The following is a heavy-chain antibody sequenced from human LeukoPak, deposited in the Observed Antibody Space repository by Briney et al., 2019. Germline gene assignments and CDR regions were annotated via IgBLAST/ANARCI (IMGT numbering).Heavy chain of an antibody. CDR3: ARGTIPAAFAFDI. Sequence: KSSETLSLTCTVSGGSISSSSYYWGWIRQPPGKGLEWIGSIYYSGSTYYNPSLKSRVTISVDTSKNQFSLKLSSVTAADTAVYYCARGTIPAAFAFDIWGQGTMVTVSS. CDR2: IYYSGST. D-gene: IGHD5-24*01. CDR1: GGSISSSSYY. J-gene: IGHJ3*02. V-gene: IGHV4-39*07.